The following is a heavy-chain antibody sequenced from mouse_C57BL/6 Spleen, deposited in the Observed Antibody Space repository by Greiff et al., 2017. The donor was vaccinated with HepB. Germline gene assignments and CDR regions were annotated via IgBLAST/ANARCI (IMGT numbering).Heavy chain of an antibody. CDR3: ARRGLLRSYYFDY. CDR2: ISGGGGNT. J-gene: IGHJ2*01. V-gene: IGHV5-9*01. D-gene: IGHD1-1*01. CDR1: GFTFSSYT. Sequence: EVNVVESGGGLVKPGGSLKLSCAASGFTFSSYTMSWVRQTPEKRLEWVATISGGGGNTYYPDSVKGRFTISRDNAKNTLYLQMSSLRSEDTALYYCARRGLLRSYYFDYWGQGTTLTVSS.